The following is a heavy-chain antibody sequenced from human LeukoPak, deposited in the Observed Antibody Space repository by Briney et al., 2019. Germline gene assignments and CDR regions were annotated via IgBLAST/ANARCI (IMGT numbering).Heavy chain of an antibody. J-gene: IGHJ4*02. CDR2: ISYDGSNK. CDR1: GFTFSSYG. D-gene: IGHD4-17*01. Sequence: PGGSLRLSCAASGFTFSSYGMHWVRQAPGKGLEWVAVISYDGSNKYYADSVKGRFTISRDNSKNTLYLQMNSLRAEDTAVYYCAREEESGYGDYATIDYWGQGTLVTVSS. V-gene: IGHV3-30*03. CDR3: AREEESGYGDYATIDY.